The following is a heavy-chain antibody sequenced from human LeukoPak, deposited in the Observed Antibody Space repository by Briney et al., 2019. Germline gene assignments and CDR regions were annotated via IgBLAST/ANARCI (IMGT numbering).Heavy chain of an antibody. CDR1: GFTFSGYW. CDR2: INTDGRTT. V-gene: IGHV3-74*01. CDR3: ASSGLLLYNWFDP. D-gene: IGHD3-22*01. Sequence: GGSLRLSCAASGFTFSGYWMHWVRQAPGTELVWVSRINTDGRTTNYADSVKGRFTISRDNARNTLYLQMNSLRVEDTAVYYCASSGLLLYNWFDPWGQGTLVTVSS. J-gene: IGHJ5*02.